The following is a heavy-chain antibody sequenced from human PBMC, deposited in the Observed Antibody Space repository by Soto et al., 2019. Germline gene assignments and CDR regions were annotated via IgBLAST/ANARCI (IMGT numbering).Heavy chain of an antibody. CDR2: IEHSGFA. V-gene: IGHV4-34*01. CDR3: ARGRIMDV. Sequence: QVQLQQCGAGLLKPSETLSLTCGLYGWSFTAYHWSWIRQPPGKGLEWIGEIEHSGFATYNPSLKRRVTISIETTISQFSLKVNSVTAADPAVYYCARGRIMDVWGQGTTVTVSS. CDR1: GWSFTAYH. J-gene: IGHJ6*02.